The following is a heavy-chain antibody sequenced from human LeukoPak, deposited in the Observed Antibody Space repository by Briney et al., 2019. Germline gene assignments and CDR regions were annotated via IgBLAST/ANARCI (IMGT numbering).Heavy chain of an antibody. D-gene: IGHD3-10*01. CDR2: IKQDESEK. J-gene: IGHJ4*02. V-gene: IGHV3-7*01. CDR3: ARPSWTSGSYFDY. Sequence: GGSLRLSCVASRFTFSNYWMSWVRQAPGKGLGWVANIKQDESEKYYVDSVKGRFTISRDNAKNSLYLQMNSLRAEDTAVYYCARPSWTSGSYFDYWGQGALVIVSS. CDR1: RFTFSNYW.